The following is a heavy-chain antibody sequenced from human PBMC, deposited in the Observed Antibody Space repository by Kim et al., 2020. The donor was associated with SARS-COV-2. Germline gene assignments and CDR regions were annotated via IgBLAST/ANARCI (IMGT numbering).Heavy chain of an antibody. D-gene: IGHD6-13*01. CDR1: GGSISSYY. Sequence: SETLSLTCTVSGGSISSYYWSWIRQPPGKGLEWIGYIYYSGSTNYNPSLKSRVTISVDTSKNQFSLKLSSVTAADTAVYYCARVGGNIAAAASNWFDPWGQGTLVTVSS. V-gene: IGHV4-59*13. CDR2: IYYSGST. J-gene: IGHJ5*02. CDR3: ARVGGNIAAAASNWFDP.